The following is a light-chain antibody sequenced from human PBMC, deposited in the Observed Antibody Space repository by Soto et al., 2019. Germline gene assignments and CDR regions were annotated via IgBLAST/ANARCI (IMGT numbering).Light chain of an antibody. V-gene: IGKV3-11*01. CDR2: DAS. CDR3: QQRSNWPRT. Sequence: EILLTPSPATLSLSPGERATLSCRASQSVSSYLAWYQQKPGQAPRLLIYDASNRATGIPARFSGSGSGTDFTLTISSLEPGDFAVYYCQQRSNWPRTFGQGTKVDIK. J-gene: IGKJ1*01. CDR1: QSVSSY.